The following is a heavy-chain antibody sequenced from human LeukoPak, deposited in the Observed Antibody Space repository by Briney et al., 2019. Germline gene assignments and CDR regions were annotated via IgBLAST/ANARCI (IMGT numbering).Heavy chain of an antibody. J-gene: IGHJ4*02. CDR1: GYSFTSYW. D-gene: IGHD3-3*01. CDR3: ARRFMYYDFWSGYWFDY. CDR2: IYPGDSDT. V-gene: IGHV5-51*01. Sequence: GESLKISCKGSGYSFTSYWIGWVRQMPGKGLEWMGIIYPGDSDTRYSPSFQGQVTISADKSISTAYLQWSSLKAPDTAMYYCARRFMYYDFWSGYWFDYWGQGTLVTVSS.